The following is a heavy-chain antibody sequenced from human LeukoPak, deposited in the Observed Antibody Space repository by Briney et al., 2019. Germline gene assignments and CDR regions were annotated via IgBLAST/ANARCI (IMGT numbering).Heavy chain of an antibody. CDR3: AKDTYSSSLTGFDY. Sequence: PGGSLRLSCAASGFTFDDYAMHWVRQAPGKGLEWVSGISWNSGSIGYADPVKGRFTISRDNAKNSLYLQMNSLRAEDTALYYCAKDTYSSSLTGFDYWGQGTLVTVSS. V-gene: IGHV3-9*01. CDR2: ISWNSGSI. CDR1: GFTFDDYA. J-gene: IGHJ4*02. D-gene: IGHD6-6*01.